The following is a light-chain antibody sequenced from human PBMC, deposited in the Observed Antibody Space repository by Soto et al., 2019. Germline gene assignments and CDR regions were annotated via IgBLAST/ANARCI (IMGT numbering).Light chain of an antibody. CDR2: NDN. Sequence: QSVLTQPPSASGTPGQGVAISCSGSSSNMGSNTVNWYQHLPGTAPKLLIYNDNQRPSGVPDRFFGSKSGTSASLAITGLQSEDEADYYCAAWDGSLNHILFGGGT. CDR3: AAWDGSLNHIL. J-gene: IGLJ2*01. CDR1: SSNMGSNT. V-gene: IGLV1-44*01.